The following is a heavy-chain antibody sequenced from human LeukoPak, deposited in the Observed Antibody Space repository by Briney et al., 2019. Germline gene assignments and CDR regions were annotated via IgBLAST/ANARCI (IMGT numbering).Heavy chain of an antibody. D-gene: IGHD3-10*01. Sequence: PGGSLRLSCAASGFKFSDYYMSWIRQAPGNGQEWVSHISSSGSTIYYADSMKGRFTISRDNAKNSLYLQMNSLRAEDTAVYYCARALWLGEGFFDYWGQGTLVTVSS. CDR1: GFKFSDYY. CDR2: ISSSGSTI. CDR3: ARALWLGEGFFDY. V-gene: IGHV3-11*04. J-gene: IGHJ4*02.